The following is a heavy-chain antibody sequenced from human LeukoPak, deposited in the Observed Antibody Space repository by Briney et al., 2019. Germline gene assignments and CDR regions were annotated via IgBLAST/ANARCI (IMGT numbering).Heavy chain of an antibody. D-gene: IGHD4-23*01. CDR1: GGSISSSNW. CDR3: ASYGGNSGWFDP. V-gene: IGHV4-4*02. J-gene: IGHJ5*02. Sequence: SGTLSLTCAVSGGSISSSNWWSWVRQPPGKGLEWIGEIYHSGSTNYNPSLKSRVTISVDKSKNQFSLKLSSVTAEDTAVYYCASYGGNSGWFDPWGQGTLVTVSS. CDR2: IYHSGST.